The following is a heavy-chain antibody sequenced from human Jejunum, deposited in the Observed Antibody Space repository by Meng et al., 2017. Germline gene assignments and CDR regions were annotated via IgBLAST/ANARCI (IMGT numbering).Heavy chain of an antibody. CDR3: ARAVPYYDILTGLLTYNWFDP. J-gene: IGHJ5*02. D-gene: IGHD3-9*01. CDR1: GYSISSGYY. Sequence: SETLSLTCAVSGYSISSGYYWGWIRQFPGKGLEWIGSIYHSGSTSYNPSLKSRVTISVDTSKNQFSLKLSSVTAADTAVYYCARAVPYYDILTGLLTYNWFDPWGQGTLVTGAS. V-gene: IGHV4-38-2*01. CDR2: IYHSGST.